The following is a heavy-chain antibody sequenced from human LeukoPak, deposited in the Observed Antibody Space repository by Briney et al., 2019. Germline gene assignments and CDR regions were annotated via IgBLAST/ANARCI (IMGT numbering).Heavy chain of an antibody. V-gene: IGHV4-34*01. D-gene: IGHD2-15*01. J-gene: IGHJ4*02. CDR3: ARILGYCSGGFCYQDY. Sequence: PSETLSLTCAVYGGSFSGCYWSWIRQPPGKGLEWIGEINHSGSTNYNPSLKSRVTLSLDTSKNQFSLKLSSVTAADTAVYYCARILGYCSGGFCYQDYWGQGTLVTVSS. CDR1: GGSFSGCY. CDR2: INHSGST.